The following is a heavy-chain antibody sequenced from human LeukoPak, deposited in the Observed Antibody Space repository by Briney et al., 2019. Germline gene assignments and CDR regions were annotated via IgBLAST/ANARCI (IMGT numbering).Heavy chain of an antibody. J-gene: IGHJ4*02. CDR1: GASISSGIYY. V-gene: IGHV4-31*03. Sequence: PSETLSLTCTVSGASISSGIYYWPWIRQRPGEGLEYVGYIYYSGSTHYNPSLKSRVTISVDTSKNQFSLRLRSVTAADTAVYYCARAAGAAPGIRPSVFEYWGQGALVTVSS. CDR2: IYYSGST. CDR3: ARAAGAAPGIRPSVFEY. D-gene: IGHD6-13*01.